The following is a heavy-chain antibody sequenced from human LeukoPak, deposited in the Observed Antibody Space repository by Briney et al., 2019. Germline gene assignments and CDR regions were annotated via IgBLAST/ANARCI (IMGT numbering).Heavy chain of an antibody. CDR1: GFTFSSYA. D-gene: IGHD6-19*01. J-gene: IGHJ4*02. CDR2: ISYDGSNK. V-gene: IGHV3-30-3*01. CDR3: ARDDPSSGTDY. Sequence: GGSLRLSCAASGFTFSSYAMHWVRQAPGKGLEWVAVISYDGSNKYYADSVKGRFTISRDNSKNTLYLQMNSLRAEDTAVYYCARDDPSSGTDYWGQGTLVTVSS.